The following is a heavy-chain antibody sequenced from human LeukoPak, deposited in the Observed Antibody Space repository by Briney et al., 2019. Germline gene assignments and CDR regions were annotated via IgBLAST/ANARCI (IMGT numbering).Heavy chain of an antibody. CDR1: GFTFSSYG. D-gene: IGHD3-10*01. Sequence: PGGSLRLSCAASGFTFSSYGMHWVRQAPGKGLEWVAFIRYDGSNKYYADSVKGRFTISRDNSKNTLYLQMNSLRAEDTAVYYCAKDLWGVRAYYMDVWGKGTTVTVSS. J-gene: IGHJ6*03. V-gene: IGHV3-30*02. CDR2: IRYDGSNK. CDR3: AKDLWGVRAYYMDV.